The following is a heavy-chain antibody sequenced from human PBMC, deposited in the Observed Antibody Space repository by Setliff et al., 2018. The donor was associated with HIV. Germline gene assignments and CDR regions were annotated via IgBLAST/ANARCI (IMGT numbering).Heavy chain of an antibody. CDR2: IYSTGST. Sequence: PSETLSLTCTVSGPSINIHYWSWIRQSPGKGFEWIGYIYSTGSTNYNPSLQSRVTISMVASKNQFSLKLSSVTAADTAVYYCATGWRVDAFDIWGQGTMVTVSS. D-gene: IGHD2-15*01. J-gene: IGHJ3*02. CDR3: ATGWRVDAFDI. CDR1: GPSINIHY. V-gene: IGHV4-59*11.